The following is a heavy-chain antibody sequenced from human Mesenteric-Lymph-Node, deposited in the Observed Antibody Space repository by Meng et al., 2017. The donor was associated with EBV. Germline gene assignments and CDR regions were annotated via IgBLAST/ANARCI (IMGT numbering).Heavy chain of an antibody. CDR2: IYWDDDK. J-gene: IGHJ4*02. V-gene: IGHV2-5*02. Sequence: ITLKESGPTLGKATQTLTLTCTFPQVSLSINGVGVGWIRQPPGKALEWLALIYWDDDKRYSPSLKSRLTTNKDTSKNEVVLTMTNMDRVDTATYYFAHSRNYYGSGTYTFDYWSQGTLVTVSS. CDR1: QVSLSINGVG. CDR3: AHSRNYYGSGTYTFDY. D-gene: IGHD3-10*01.